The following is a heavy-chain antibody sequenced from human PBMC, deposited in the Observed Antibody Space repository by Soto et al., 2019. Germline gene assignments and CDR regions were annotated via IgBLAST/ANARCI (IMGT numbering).Heavy chain of an antibody. J-gene: IGHJ6*03. D-gene: IGHD3-16*01. CDR1: GGSISSYY. Sequence: SETLSLTCTVSGGSISSYYCSWIRQPPGKGLEWIGYIYYSGSTNYNPSLKSRVTISVDTSKNQFSLKLSSVTAADTAVYYCARALLGNRYHYYYYMDVWGKGTTVTVSS. V-gene: IGHV4-59*01. CDR2: IYYSGST. CDR3: ARALLGNRYHYYYYMDV.